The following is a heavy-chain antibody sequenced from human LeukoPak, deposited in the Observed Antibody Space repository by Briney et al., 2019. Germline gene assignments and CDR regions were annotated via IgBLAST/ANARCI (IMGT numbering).Heavy chain of an antibody. V-gene: IGHV4-59*01. D-gene: IGHD6-13*01. Sequence: SETLSLTCTVSGGSISSYYWSWIRQPPGKGLEWIGYIYYSGSTNYNPSLKSRVTISVDTSKNQFSLKLSSVTAADTAVYYCARCIAAAPYYYYGMDVWGQGTTVTVSS. CDR2: IYYSGST. J-gene: IGHJ6*02. CDR3: ARCIAAAPYYYYGMDV. CDR1: GGSISSYY.